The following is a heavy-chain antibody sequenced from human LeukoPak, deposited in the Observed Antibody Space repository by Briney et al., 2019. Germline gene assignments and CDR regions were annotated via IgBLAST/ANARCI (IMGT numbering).Heavy chain of an antibody. J-gene: IGHJ4*02. V-gene: IGHV4-34*01. CDR3: ARGRYGPRLGN. D-gene: IGHD3-16*01. Sequence: PSETLSLTCAVYGASFSDSYWSWIRQSPEKGLEWIGEINNSGSTSYNPSLNSRVIMSVDRSKNQFSLRLTSVTAADTAVYYCARGRYGPRLGNWRQGTLVTVSS. CDR2: INNSGST. CDR1: GASFSDSY.